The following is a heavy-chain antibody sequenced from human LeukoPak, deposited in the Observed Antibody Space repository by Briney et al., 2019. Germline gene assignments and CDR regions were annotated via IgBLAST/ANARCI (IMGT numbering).Heavy chain of an antibody. V-gene: IGHV3-21*01. Sequence: GGSLRLSCAASGFTFSSYSMNWVRQAPGKGLEWVSSISSSSSYIYYADSVKGRFTISRDNAKNSLYLQMNSLRAEDTAVYYCAKGSGGSGSYSKYYFDYWGQGTLVTVSS. CDR3: AKGSGGSGSYSKYYFDY. J-gene: IGHJ4*02. D-gene: IGHD3-10*01. CDR2: ISSSSSYI. CDR1: GFTFSSYS.